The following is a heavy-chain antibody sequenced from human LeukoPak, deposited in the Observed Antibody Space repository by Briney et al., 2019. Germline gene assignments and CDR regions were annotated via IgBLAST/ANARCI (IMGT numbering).Heavy chain of an antibody. Sequence: PSETLSLTCTVSGGSISSSSYYWGWIRQPPGKGLEWIGSIYYSGSTYYNPSLKSRVTISVDTSKNQFSLKLSSVTAADTAVYYCARAALLGIESEAFDIWGQGTMVTVSS. CDR3: ARAALLGIESEAFDI. V-gene: IGHV4-39*01. CDR1: GGSISSSSYY. D-gene: IGHD7-27*01. J-gene: IGHJ3*02. CDR2: IYYSGST.